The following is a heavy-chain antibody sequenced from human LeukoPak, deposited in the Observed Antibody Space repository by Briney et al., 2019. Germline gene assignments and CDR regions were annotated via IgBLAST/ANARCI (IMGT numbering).Heavy chain of an antibody. D-gene: IGHD1-26*01. CDR1: GFTFSSYD. CDR2: IYSGGST. CDR3: ARESGSYGLDY. V-gene: IGHV3-53*01. J-gene: IGHJ4*02. Sequence: PGGSVRLSCAASGFTFSSYDMNWVRQAPGKGLEWVSVIYSGGSTYYADSVKGRFTISRDNSKNTLYLQMNSLRAEDTAVYYCARESGSYGLDYWGLGTLVTVSS.